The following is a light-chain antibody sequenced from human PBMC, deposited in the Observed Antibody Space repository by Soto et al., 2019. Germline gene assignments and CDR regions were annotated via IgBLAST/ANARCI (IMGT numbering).Light chain of an antibody. V-gene: IGKV3-20*01. J-gene: IGKJ1*01. CDR3: QQYGSSPRT. CDR2: ATS. Sequence: EIVMTQSPATLSVSPGERATLSCWASQSISSNLAWYQQKPGQAPRLLIYATSSRATGIPGRFSGSGSGTDFTLTISRLEPEDFAVYYCQQYGSSPRTFGQGTKVDIK. CDR1: QSISSN.